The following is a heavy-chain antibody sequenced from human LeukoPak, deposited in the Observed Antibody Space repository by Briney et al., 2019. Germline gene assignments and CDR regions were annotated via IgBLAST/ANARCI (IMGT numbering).Heavy chain of an antibody. J-gene: IGHJ6*04. CDR1: GFTFGSYE. D-gene: IGHD3-10*02. V-gene: IGHV3-48*03. Sequence: GGSLRLSCAASGFTFGSYEMNWVRQAPGKGLEWISYISASGTITHYADSVEGRFTISRDNAKNSLYLQMNSLRAEDTAVYYCAELGITMIGGVWGKGTTVTISS. CDR2: ISASGTIT. CDR3: AELGITMIGGV.